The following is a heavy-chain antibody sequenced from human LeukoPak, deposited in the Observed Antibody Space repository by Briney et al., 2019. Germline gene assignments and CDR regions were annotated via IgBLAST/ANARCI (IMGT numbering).Heavy chain of an antibody. D-gene: IGHD2-8*01. CDR1: GFTFSSYG. CDR2: ISYDGSNK. V-gene: IGHV3-30*18. Sequence: GRSLRLSCAASGFTFSSYGMHWVRQAPGKGLEWVAVISYDGSNKYYADSVKGRFTISRDNSKNTLYLQMNSLRAEDTAVYYCAKASSETNFDCWGQGTLVTVSS. J-gene: IGHJ4*02. CDR3: AKASSETNFDC.